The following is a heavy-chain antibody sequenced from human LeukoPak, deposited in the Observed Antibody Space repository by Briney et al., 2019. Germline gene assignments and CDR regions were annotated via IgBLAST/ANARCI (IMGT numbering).Heavy chain of an antibody. Sequence: SETLSLTCAVYGGSFSGYYWSWIRQPPGKGLEWIGEINHSGSTNYNPSLKSRVTISVDTSKNQFSLKLSSVTAADTAVYYCARILWQTYYFDYWGQGTLVTVSS. CDR1: GGSFSGYY. CDR2: INHSGST. D-gene: IGHD2-15*01. J-gene: IGHJ4*02. CDR3: ARILWQTYYFDY. V-gene: IGHV4-34*01.